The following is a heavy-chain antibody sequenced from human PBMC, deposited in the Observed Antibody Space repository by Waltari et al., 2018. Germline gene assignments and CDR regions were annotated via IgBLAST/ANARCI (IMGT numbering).Heavy chain of an antibody. Sequence: QVQLVESGGGVVQPGGSLRLSCAASGFIFSNYAMHLVRQAPGKGLEWLAFIRYDGSNQYYADSVRGRFSISRDNSKNTLYLQVNSLRPDDTAVYYCARGGGSTWYIDCWGQGTLVTVSS. D-gene: IGHD6-13*01. CDR2: IRYDGSNQ. V-gene: IGHV3-30*02. J-gene: IGHJ4*02. CDR1: GFIFSNYA. CDR3: ARGGGSTWYIDC.